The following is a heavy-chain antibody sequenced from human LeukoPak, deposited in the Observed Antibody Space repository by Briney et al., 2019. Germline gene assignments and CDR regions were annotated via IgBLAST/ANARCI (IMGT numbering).Heavy chain of an antibody. CDR1: GFTFSSYW. D-gene: IGHD2-2*03. J-gene: IGHJ4*02. Sequence: GGSLRLSCAASGFTFSSYWMSWVRQAPGKGLEWVSAISGSGGSTYYADSVKGRFTISRDNSKNTLYLQMNSLRAEDTAVYYCAKALKNYRLDIVVVPAATPFDYWGQGTLVTVSS. CDR3: AKALKNYRLDIVVVPAATPFDY. CDR2: ISGSGGST. V-gene: IGHV3-23*01.